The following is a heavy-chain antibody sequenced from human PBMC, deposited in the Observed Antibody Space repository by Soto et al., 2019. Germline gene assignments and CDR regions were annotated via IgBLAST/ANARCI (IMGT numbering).Heavy chain of an antibody. D-gene: IGHD2-21*02. CDR3: ARDHGGVTYVYYYYGMDV. Sequence: VASVKVSCKASGYTFTSYGISWVRQAPGQGLEWMGWISAYNGNTNYAQKLQGRVTMTTDTSTSTAYMELRSLRSDDTAVYYCARDHGGVTYVYYYYGMDVWGQGTTVTVSS. J-gene: IGHJ6*02. V-gene: IGHV1-18*04. CDR1: GYTFTSYG. CDR2: ISAYNGNT.